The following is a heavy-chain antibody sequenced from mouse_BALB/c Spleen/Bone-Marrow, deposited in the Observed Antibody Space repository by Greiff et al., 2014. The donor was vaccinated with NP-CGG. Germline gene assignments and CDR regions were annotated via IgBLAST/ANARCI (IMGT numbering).Heavy chain of an antibody. CDR1: GYTFTSYW. V-gene: IGHV1S22*01. J-gene: IGHJ3*01. CDR2: IYPGSGST. CDR3: TRGFAY. Sequence: LQQPGSELVRPGASVKLSCKASGYTFTSYWMHWVKQRHGQGLEWIGNIYPGSGSTNYDEKFKSKGTLTVDTSSSTAYMHLSSLTSEDSAVYYCTRGFAYWGQGTLVTASA.